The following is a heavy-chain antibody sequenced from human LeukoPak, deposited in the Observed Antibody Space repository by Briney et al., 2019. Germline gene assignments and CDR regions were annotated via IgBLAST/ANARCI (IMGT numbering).Heavy chain of an antibody. V-gene: IGHV3-23*01. CDR2: ISGSGGST. D-gene: IGHD2-2*01. J-gene: IGHJ6*02. Sequence: GGSLRLSCAASGFTFSSYAMSWVRQAPGKGLEWVSAISGSGGSTYYADSVKGRFTISRDNAKNSLYLQMNSLRAEDTAVYYCAREDCSSSSCYLAVYGLDVWGQGTTVTVSS. CDR3: AREDCSSSSCYLAVYGLDV. CDR1: GFTFSSYA.